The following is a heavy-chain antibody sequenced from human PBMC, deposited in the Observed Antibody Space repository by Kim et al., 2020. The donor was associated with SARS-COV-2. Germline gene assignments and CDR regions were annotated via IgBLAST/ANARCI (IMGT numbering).Heavy chain of an antibody. V-gene: IGHV1-24*01. J-gene: IGHJ4*02. CDR2: FDPEDGET. CDR1: GYTLTELS. D-gene: IGHD3-9*01. CDR3: ATRGSDYYDILTGYYFDY. Sequence: ASVKVSCKVSGYTLTELSMHWVRQAPGKGLEWMGGFDPEDGETIYAQKFQGRVTMTEDTSTDTAYMELSSLRSEDTAVYYCATRGSDYYDILTGYYFDYWGQGTLVTVSS.